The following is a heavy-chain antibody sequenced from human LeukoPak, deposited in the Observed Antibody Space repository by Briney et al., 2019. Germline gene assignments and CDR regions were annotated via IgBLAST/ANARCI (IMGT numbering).Heavy chain of an antibody. CDR3: ARDQGSGNCDF. D-gene: IGHD3-3*01. CDR1: GYTFASYG. J-gene: IGHJ4*02. Sequence: ASVTVSCKASGYTFASYGFSWVRQAPGQGLEWMGWISAYNGHRTYAQNFQGRVSMTTDSSTNTAYMELRSLRPDDTAVYYCARDQGSGNCDFWGQGSLVTVSS. V-gene: IGHV1-18*01. CDR2: ISAYNGHR.